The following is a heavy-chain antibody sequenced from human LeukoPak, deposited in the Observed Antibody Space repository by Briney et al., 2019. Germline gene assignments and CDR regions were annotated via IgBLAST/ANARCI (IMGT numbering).Heavy chain of an antibody. V-gene: IGHV1-69*06. CDR3: AREVSWDYEMLGRYYFDY. Sequence: SVKVSCKASGDTFSSYAISWVRQAPGQGLEWMGGIIPIIGTANYAQKFQGRVTITADKSTSTAYMELSSLRSEDTAVYYCAREVSWDYEMLGRYYFDYWGQGTLVTVSS. CDR2: IIPIIGTA. CDR1: GDTFSSYA. J-gene: IGHJ4*02. D-gene: IGHD3-9*01.